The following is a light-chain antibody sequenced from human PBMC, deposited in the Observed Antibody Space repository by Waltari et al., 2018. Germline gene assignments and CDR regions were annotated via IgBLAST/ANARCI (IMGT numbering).Light chain of an antibody. Sequence: AIQMTQSPSSLSASVGYRVTITCRASQGIRNDLGWYQQKPGKAPKLLISAASSLQSGVPSRFSGSGSGTDFTLTISSLQPEDFATYYCLQDYNYPRTFGQGTKVEIK. CDR2: AAS. CDR3: LQDYNYPRT. CDR1: QGIRND. J-gene: IGKJ1*01. V-gene: IGKV1-6*01.